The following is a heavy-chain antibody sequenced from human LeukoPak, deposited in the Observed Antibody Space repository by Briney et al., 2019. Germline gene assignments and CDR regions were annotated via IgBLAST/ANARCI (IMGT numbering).Heavy chain of an antibody. CDR1: GFTFSSYA. CDR3: ARQTGSGLFILP. V-gene: IGHV3-23*01. D-gene: IGHD3/OR15-3a*01. J-gene: IGHJ4*02. Sequence: PGGSLRLSCAASGFTFSSYAMSWVRQAPGKGLEWVSAISGSGGSTYYADSVKGRFTISRDNSKNSLYLQMNSLRAEDTAVYYCARQTGSGLFILPGGQGTLVTVSS. CDR2: ISGSGGST.